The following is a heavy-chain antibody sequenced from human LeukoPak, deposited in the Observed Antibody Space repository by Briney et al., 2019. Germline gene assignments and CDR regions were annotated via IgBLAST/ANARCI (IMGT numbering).Heavy chain of an antibody. CDR2: ISGSGGST. CDR1: GFTFSSYA. J-gene: IGHJ4*02. Sequence: GGSLRLSCAASGFTFSSYAMSWVRQAPGKGLEWVSAISGSGGSTYYADSVKGRFTISRDNSKNTLYLQMNSLRAEDTAVYYCAKTASSDFWSGYRVLDYWGQGTLVTVSS. D-gene: IGHD3-3*01. V-gene: IGHV3-23*01. CDR3: AKTASSDFWSGYRVLDY.